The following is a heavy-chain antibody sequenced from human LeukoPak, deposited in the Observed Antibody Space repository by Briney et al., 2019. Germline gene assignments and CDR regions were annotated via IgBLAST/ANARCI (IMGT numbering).Heavy chain of an antibody. CDR2: INHSGST. Sequence: SETLSLTCAVYGGSFSDNYWSWIRQPPGKGLEWIGEINHSGSTNYNPSLKSRVTISVDTSKNQFSLKLSSVTAADTAVYYCARHAKYCSGGSCYSGYYYYYMDVWGKGTTVTISS. CDR3: ARHAKYCSGGSCYSGYYYYYMDV. D-gene: IGHD2-15*01. J-gene: IGHJ6*03. CDR1: GGSFSDNY. V-gene: IGHV4-34*01.